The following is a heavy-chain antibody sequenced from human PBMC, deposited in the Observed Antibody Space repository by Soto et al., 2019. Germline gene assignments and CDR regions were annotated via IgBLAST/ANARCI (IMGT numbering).Heavy chain of an antibody. CDR2: ISSSSSYI. CDR3: ARVLDCSGGSCYHDYFDY. J-gene: IGHJ4*02. V-gene: IGHV3-21*01. CDR1: GFTFSSYS. Sequence: EVQLVESGGGLVKPGGSLRLSCAASGFTFSSYSMNWVRQAPGKALEWVSSISSSSSYIYYADSVQGRFTISRDNAKNSLYLQMNSLRAEDTAVYYCARVLDCSGGSCYHDYFDYWGQGTLVTASS. D-gene: IGHD2-15*01.